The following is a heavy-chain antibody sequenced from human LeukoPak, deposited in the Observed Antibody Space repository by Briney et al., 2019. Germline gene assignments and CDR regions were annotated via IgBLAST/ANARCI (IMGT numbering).Heavy chain of an antibody. CDR1: RFTFSTYS. V-gene: IGHV3-48*01. CDR2: IISSGGTT. D-gene: IGHD1-14*01. CDR3: ARDRNWAFEN. J-gene: IGHJ4*02. Sequence: GGSLRLSCAASRFTFSTYSMNWVRQAPGEGLEWISYIISSGGTTQYADSVKGRFTISRDNGRNSLSLQMNSLRAEDTAIYYCARDRNWAFENWGQGVLVTVSS.